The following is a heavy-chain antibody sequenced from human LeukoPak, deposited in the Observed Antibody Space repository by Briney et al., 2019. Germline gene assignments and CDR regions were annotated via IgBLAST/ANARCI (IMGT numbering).Heavy chain of an antibody. J-gene: IGHJ5*02. D-gene: IGHD5-24*01. CDR1: GFTFSSYG. CDR3: ARDVETTNWFDP. CDR2: IWYDGSNK. V-gene: IGHV3-33*01. Sequence: PGRSLRLSRAASGFTFSSYGMHWVRQAPGKGLEWVAVIWYDGSNKYYADSVKGRFTISRDNSKNTLYLQMNSLRAEDTAVYYCARDVETTNWFDPWGQGTLVTVSS.